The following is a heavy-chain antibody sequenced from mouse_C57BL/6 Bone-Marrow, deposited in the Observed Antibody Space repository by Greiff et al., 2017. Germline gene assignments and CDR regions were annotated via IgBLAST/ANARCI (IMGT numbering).Heavy chain of an antibody. CDR1: GFTFSSYA. Sequence: EVQLVESGEGLVKPGGSLKLSCAASGFTFSSYAMSWVRQTPEKRLEWVAYISSGGDYIYYADTVKGRFTISRDNARNTLYLQMSSLKSEDTAMYYCTRGKGGRYYFDYWGQGTTLTVSS. D-gene: IGHD1-1*01. CDR2: ISSGGDYI. V-gene: IGHV5-9-1*02. J-gene: IGHJ2*01. CDR3: TRGKGGRYYFDY.